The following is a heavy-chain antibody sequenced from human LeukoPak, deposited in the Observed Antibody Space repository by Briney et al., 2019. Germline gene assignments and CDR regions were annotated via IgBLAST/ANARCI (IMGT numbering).Heavy chain of an antibody. CDR3: ARRYRKGPFDY. CDR2: VHQSGST. CDR1: GGSISSTGYY. D-gene: IGHD5-18*01. Sequence: SGTLSLTCTVSGGSISSTGYYCGWIRQPPGKGLECIGSVHQSGSTYSNPSLSSRVTMSLDTSKNQLSLKLTSVTAADTAVYYCARRYRKGPFDYWGQGTLVTVSS. V-gene: IGHV4-39*01. J-gene: IGHJ4*02.